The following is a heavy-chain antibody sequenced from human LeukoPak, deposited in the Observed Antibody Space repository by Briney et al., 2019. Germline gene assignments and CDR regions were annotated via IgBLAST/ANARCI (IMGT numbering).Heavy chain of an antibody. CDR1: GGSISSHY. J-gene: IGHJ5*02. CDR3: ARDGDGYNYWFDP. V-gene: IGHV4-59*11. D-gene: IGHD5-24*01. Sequence: SETLSLTCTGSGGSISSHYWSWSRQPPAKGLEWMGYIYYSGGTKYHPSLTIRVTISVDPPKKQFSLKLTSVTAADTAVYYCARDGDGYNYWFDPWGQGTLVTVSS. CDR2: IYYSGGT.